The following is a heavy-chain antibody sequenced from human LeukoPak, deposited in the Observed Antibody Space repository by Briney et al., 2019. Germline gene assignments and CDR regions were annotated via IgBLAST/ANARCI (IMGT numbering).Heavy chain of an antibody. V-gene: IGHV3-23*01. Sequence: PGGSLRLSCAASGFTFNNYAMSWVRQAPGKGLEWVSAISDSGGSTYYRDSVKGRFTISRDNSKNTLYLQMNSLRAEDTAVYYCAKDPKLKWWFDPWGQGTLVTVSS. J-gene: IGHJ5*02. CDR3: AKDPKLKWWFDP. D-gene: IGHD1-1*01. CDR1: GFTFNNYA. CDR2: ISDSGGST.